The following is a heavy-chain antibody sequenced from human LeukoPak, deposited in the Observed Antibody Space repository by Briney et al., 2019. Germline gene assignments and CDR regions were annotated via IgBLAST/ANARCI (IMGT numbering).Heavy chain of an antibody. J-gene: IGHJ4*02. CDR2: ISDSGGIT. CDR1: RLIVSSNLA. V-gene: IGHV3-23*01. D-gene: IGHD6-19*01. Sequence: PGGSLRLSCAASRLIVSSNLAMGWVRQAPGNGLEWVSVISDSGGITYNADFVKGRFTIYRDNSRNTLYLQMNILRVDATAVYYCAKDALRYSGWYFFDHWGQGTLVTVSS. CDR3: AKDALRYSGWYFFDH.